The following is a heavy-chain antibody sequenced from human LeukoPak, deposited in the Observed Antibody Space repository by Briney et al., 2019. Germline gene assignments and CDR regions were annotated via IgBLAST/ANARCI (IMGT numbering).Heavy chain of an antibody. CDR3: ARSRDSGGWTDYYYYALAV. V-gene: IGHV3-30-3*01. Sequence: PGGSLRLSCAASGFTFSSYAMHWVRQAPGKGLEWVALISYDGSNKYYADSVKGRFTISRDNSKNTLYLQMNSLRAEDTAVYYCARSRDSGGWTDYYYYALAVWGQGITVTVSS. D-gene: IGHD6-19*01. J-gene: IGHJ6*02. CDR2: ISYDGSNK. CDR1: GFTFSSYA.